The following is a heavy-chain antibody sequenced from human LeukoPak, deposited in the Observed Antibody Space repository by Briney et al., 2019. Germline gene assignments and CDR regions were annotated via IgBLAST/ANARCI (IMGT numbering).Heavy chain of an antibody. V-gene: IGHV4-34*01. CDR2: INHSGST. Sequence: PSETLSLTCAVYGGSFSGYYWSWIRQPPGKGLEWIGEINHSGSTNYNPSLKSRVTISVDTSKNQFSLKLSSVTAADTAVYYWARGKVLWFGELLSEDDAFDIWGQGTMVTVSS. D-gene: IGHD3-10*01. CDR3: ARGKVLWFGELLSEDDAFDI. CDR1: GGSFSGYY. J-gene: IGHJ3*02.